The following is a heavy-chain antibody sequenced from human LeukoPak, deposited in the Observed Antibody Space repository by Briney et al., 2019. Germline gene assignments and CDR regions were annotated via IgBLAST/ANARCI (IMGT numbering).Heavy chain of an antibody. CDR1: GYTFTSYG. Sequence: ASVKVSCKASGYTFTSYGISWVRQAPGQGLEWMGWINPNSGGTNYAQKFQGRVTMTRDTSISTAYMELSRLRSDDTAVYYCARARRITMIVVANNWFDPWGQGTLVTVSS. D-gene: IGHD3-22*01. CDR3: ARARRITMIVVANNWFDP. CDR2: INPNSGGT. V-gene: IGHV1-2*02. J-gene: IGHJ5*02.